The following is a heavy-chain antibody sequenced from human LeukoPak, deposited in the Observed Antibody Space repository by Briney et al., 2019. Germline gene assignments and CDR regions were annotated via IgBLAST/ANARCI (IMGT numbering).Heavy chain of an antibody. CDR2: ITSTATTQ. CDR1: GFPVGDYS. Sequence: GGSLRPSCAASGFPVGDYSMSSVRQAPRNGRGWGSYITSTATTQYYAVSAKGRFTISRDNTRNSLYLRMNSLRGEDTAVYFCAGDQVGPNDAFGFWGQGTMVTVSS. CDR3: AGDQVGPNDAFGF. V-gene: IGHV3-11*01. D-gene: IGHD1-26*01. J-gene: IGHJ3*01.